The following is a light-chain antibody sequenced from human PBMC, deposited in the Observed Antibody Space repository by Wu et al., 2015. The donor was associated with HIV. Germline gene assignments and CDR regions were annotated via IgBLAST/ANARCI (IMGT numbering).Light chain of an antibody. V-gene: IGKV3-20*01. CDR2: GVS. Sequence: EIVLTQSPGTLSLSPGERATLSCRASQSVSSSYLAWYQQKPGQAPRLLIYGVSSRATGMPDRFSGSGSGTDFTLTISRLEPEDFAVYYCHQYGSSPYTFGQGTKLEIK. CDR1: QSVSSSY. J-gene: IGKJ2*01. CDR3: HQYGSSPYT.